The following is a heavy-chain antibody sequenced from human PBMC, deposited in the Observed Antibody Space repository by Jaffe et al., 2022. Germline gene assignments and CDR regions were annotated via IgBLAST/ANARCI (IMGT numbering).Heavy chain of an antibody. Sequence: QVQLVESGGGVVQPGGSLRLSCAASGFTFSSYGMHWVRQAPGKGLEWVAFIRYDGSNKYYADSVKGRFTISRDNSKNTLYLQMNSLRAEDTAVYYCAKDPYQPNYYYYMDVWGKGTTVTVSS. D-gene: IGHD2-2*01. CDR1: GFTFSSYG. CDR3: AKDPYQPNYYYYMDV. CDR2: IRYDGSNK. J-gene: IGHJ6*03. V-gene: IGHV3-30*02.